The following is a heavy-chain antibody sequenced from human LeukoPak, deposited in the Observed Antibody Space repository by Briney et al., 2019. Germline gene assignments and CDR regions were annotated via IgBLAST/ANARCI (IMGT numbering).Heavy chain of an antibody. Sequence: GGSLRPSCAASGFTFSSYGMHWVRQAPGKGLEWVAFIRYDGSNKYYADSVKGRFTISRDNSKNTLYLQMNSLRAEDTAVYYCAKNKYSSSSGIDYWGQGTLVTVSS. J-gene: IGHJ4*02. V-gene: IGHV3-30*02. CDR1: GFTFSSYG. CDR3: AKNKYSSSSGIDY. D-gene: IGHD6-6*01. CDR2: IRYDGSNK.